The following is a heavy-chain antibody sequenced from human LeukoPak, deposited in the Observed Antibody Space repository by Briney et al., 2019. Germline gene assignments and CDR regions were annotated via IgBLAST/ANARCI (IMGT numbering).Heavy chain of an antibody. CDR3: AELGITMIGGV. Sequence: GGSLRLSCAASGFTFSSYGMSWVRQAPGKGLEWVSVIYSGGSTYYADSVKGRFTISRDNSKNTLYLQMNSLRAEDTAVYYCAELGITMIGGVWGKGTTVTISS. V-gene: IGHV3-66*01. J-gene: IGHJ6*04. D-gene: IGHD3-10*02. CDR1: GFTFSSYG. CDR2: IYSGGST.